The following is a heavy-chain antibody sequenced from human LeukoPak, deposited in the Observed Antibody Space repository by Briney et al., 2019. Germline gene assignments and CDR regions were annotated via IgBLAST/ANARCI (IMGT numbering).Heavy chain of an antibody. J-gene: IGHJ6*04. CDR2: ISSSSSYI. CDR1: GFTFSNYA. Sequence: GGSLRLSCAASGFTFSNYALHWVRQAPGKGLEWVSSISSSSSYIYYADSVKGRFTISRDNAKNSLYLQMNSLRAEDTAVYYCAELGITMIGGVWGKGTTVTISS. D-gene: IGHD3-10*02. CDR3: AELGITMIGGV. V-gene: IGHV3-21*01.